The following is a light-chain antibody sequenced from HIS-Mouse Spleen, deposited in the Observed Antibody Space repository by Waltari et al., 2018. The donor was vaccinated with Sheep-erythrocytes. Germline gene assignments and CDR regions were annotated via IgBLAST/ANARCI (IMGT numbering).Light chain of an antibody. CDR1: KLGDKY. V-gene: IGLV3-1*01. CDR3: QAWDSSTVV. J-gene: IGLJ2*01. Sequence: SYELTQPPSVSVSPGQTASITCSGAKLGDKYACGYRQKPGHSPVLVIYQDSKRPSGIPERFSGSNSGNTATLTISGTQAMDEADYYCQAWDSSTVVLGGGTKLTVL. CDR2: QDS.